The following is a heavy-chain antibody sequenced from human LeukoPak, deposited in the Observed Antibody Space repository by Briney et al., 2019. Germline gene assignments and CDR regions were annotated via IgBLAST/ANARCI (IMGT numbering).Heavy chain of an antibody. Sequence: SETLSLTCTVSGDSISSSGYYWGWMRQPPGKGLEWIGTIYHSGSTYYNPSLKSRVTISVDTSKNQFSLKMSSVTAADTAVYYCARLNLRTLTYYFDYWGQGTLVTVSS. J-gene: IGHJ4*02. D-gene: IGHD3/OR15-3a*01. CDR1: GDSISSSGYY. V-gene: IGHV4-39*07. CDR2: IYHSGST. CDR3: ARLNLRTLTYYFDY.